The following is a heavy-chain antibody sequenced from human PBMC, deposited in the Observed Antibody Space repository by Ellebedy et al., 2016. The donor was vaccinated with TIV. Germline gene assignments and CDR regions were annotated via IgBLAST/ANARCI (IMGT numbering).Heavy chain of an antibody. V-gene: IGHV3-64D*06. Sequence: GESLKISCSASGFTFTPYAMHWVRLAPGQGLEYVSAITGDGGSTYYADSVKGRFTISRDNSKHTLYLQMSSLRAEDTVMYYCVKAWGDWGQGTLVTVSS. CDR2: ITGDGGST. J-gene: IGHJ4*02. D-gene: IGHD3-16*01. CDR3: VKAWGD. CDR1: GFTFTPYA.